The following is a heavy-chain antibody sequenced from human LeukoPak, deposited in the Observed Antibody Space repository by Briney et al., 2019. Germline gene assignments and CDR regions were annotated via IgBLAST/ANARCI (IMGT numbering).Heavy chain of an antibody. CDR2: ITGDGAGT. D-gene: IGHD5-12*01. CDR3: TKGRVATVGGAKYAMDV. J-gene: IGHJ6*02. CDR1: GFIFDDYA. V-gene: IGHV3-43*02. Sequence: GGSLRLSCAASGFIFDDYAMHWVRQAPGKGLEWVSLITGDGAGTYYEDSVRGRFTISRDNSKNSLYLIINSLRTEDTALYYCTKGRVATVGGAKYAMDVWGQGTTVTVSS.